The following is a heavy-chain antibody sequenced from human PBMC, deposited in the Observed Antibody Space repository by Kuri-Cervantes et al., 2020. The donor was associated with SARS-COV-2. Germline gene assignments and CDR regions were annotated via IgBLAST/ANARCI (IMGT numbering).Heavy chain of an antibody. CDR2: MNPNSGNT. J-gene: IGHJ3*02. Sequence: ASVKVSCKASGYTFTSYDINWVRQATGQGLEWMGWMNPNSGNTGYAQKFQGRVTITRNTSISTAYMELSGLRSEDTAVYYCARGWQQQLVGDAFDIWGQGTMVTVSS. CDR1: GYTFTSYD. V-gene: IGHV1-8*03. CDR3: ARGWQQQLVGDAFDI. D-gene: IGHD6-13*01.